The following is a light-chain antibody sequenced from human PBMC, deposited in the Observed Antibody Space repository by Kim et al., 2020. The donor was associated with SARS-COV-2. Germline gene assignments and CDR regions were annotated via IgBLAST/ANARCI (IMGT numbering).Light chain of an antibody. CDR3: QQYNNWPYT. CDR1: QSVSSN. J-gene: IGKJ2*01. Sequence: SVSPGERATLSCRASQSVSSNLAWYQQKPGQAPRILIYGASTRATGIPARFSGSGSGTEFTLTISSLQSEDFAVYYCQQYNNWPYTFGQGTKLEIK. CDR2: GAS. V-gene: IGKV3-15*01.